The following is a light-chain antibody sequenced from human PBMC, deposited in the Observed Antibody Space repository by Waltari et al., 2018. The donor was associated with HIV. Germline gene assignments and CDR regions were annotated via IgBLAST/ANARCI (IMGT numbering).Light chain of an antibody. CDR1: SSDVGGYNY. Sequence: QSALTQPASVSGSPGQSITISCTGTSSDVGGYNYVSWYQQHPGKAPKLVIYEVSNRPSGVSHRFSGSKAGNTASLTISGLQAEDEADYYCSSYTSTTTLFGGGTKLTVL. J-gene: IGLJ2*01. V-gene: IGLV2-14*01. CDR2: EVS. CDR3: SSYTSTTTL.